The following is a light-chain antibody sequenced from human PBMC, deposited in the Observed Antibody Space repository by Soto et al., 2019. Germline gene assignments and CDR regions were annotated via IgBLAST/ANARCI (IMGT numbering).Light chain of an antibody. V-gene: IGKV3-20*01. CDR3: QQYGRSGT. CDR2: ATS. CDR1: QSISSSF. J-gene: IGKJ1*01. Sequence: EIVLTQSPGILSLSQGERSSLXXGASQSISSSFLAWYQQKPVQAPXFLIYATSSRATGIPDRFSGSGSGTDFTLTISRLEPEDFAVYYCQQYGRSGTFGQGTKVDIK.